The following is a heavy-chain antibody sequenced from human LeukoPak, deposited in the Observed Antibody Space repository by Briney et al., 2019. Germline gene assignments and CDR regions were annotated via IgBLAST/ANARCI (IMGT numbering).Heavy chain of an antibody. D-gene: IGHD4-23*01. V-gene: IGHV4-59*08. CDR1: GGSISSYY. J-gene: IGHJ4*02. Sequence: PSETLSLTCTVSGGSISSYYWSWIRQPPGKGLEWIGYIYYSGSTNYNPSLKSRVTISVDTSKNQFSLKLSSVTAADTAVYYCARHNPQDYGGNSSFESWGQGTLVTVYS. CDR3: ARHNPQDYGGNSSFES. CDR2: IYYSGST.